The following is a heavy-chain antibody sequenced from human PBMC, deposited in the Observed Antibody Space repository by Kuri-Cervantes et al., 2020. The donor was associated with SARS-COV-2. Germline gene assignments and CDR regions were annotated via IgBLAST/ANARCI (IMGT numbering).Heavy chain of an antibody. V-gene: IGHV4-39*01. CDR1: GASISSSTYY. J-gene: IGHJ6*02. CDR2: IYESGDT. CDR3: ARARWGSGWTYYYYGMDV. D-gene: IGHD6-19*01. Sequence: GSLRLSCTVSGASISSSTYYWGWIRQSPGKGLEWLGGIYESGDTYYSSSLKSRLSLSVDTSKNQFSLKLTSVTAADTAVYYCARARWGSGWTYYYYGMDVWGQGTTVTISS.